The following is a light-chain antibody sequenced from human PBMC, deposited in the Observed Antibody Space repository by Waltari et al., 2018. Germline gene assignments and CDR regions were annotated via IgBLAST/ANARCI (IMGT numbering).Light chain of an antibody. V-gene: IGLV2-14*03. CDR1: ASDVAFYNY. Sequence: QSALTQPASVSGSPGQSITISCTGTASDVAFYNYFPWYQQHPGKAPKVIIYDVSERPSGVSNRFSGSKSGNSAFLTISGLQAEDEADYYCNSYTGSSSWVFGGGTKLTV. CDR2: DVS. J-gene: IGLJ3*02. CDR3: NSYTGSSSWV.